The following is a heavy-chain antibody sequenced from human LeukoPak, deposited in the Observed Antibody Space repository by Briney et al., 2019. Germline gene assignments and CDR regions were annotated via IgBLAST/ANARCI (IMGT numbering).Heavy chain of an antibody. CDR3: ARAEKAVTGTLDY. CDR1: GGSISSYY. J-gene: IGHJ4*02. V-gene: IGHV4-59*01. D-gene: IGHD6-19*01. CDR2: IHYSGST. Sequence: NPSETLSLTCTVSGGSISSYYWSWIPQPPGKGLEWIAYIHYSGSTNYNPSLKSRVTISTDTSKNQFSLRLTSVTAADTAVYYCARAEKAVTGTLDYWGQGTLITVS.